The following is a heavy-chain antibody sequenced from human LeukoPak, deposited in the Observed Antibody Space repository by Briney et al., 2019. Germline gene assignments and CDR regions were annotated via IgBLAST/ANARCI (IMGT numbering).Heavy chain of an antibody. CDR2: ISAYNGNT. V-gene: IGHV1-18*01. Sequence: ASVKVSCKASGYTFTRYGISWVRQAPGRGLEWVGWISAYNGNTNYAQNLQGRVTMTTDTSTRTAYMELRSLRSDDRAVYYCAVGSEEMATIDYFDYGGQGTPVTVSS. J-gene: IGHJ4*02. CDR1: GYTFTRYG. D-gene: IGHD5-24*01. CDR3: AVGSEEMATIDYFDY.